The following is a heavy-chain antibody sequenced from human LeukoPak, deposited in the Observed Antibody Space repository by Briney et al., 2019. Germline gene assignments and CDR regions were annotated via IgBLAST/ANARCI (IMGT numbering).Heavy chain of an antibody. V-gene: IGHV4-61*02. CDR1: NGSISSDTYF. CDR2: MPSSGIS. J-gene: IGHJ5*02. Sequence: PSQTLSLTCTVSNGSISSDTYFWSWIRQPAGTGLEWIGRMPSSGISTYSPSLKSRVTISIDTSRNQFSMNLNSVTAADTAVYYCAKGAGPPWFDPWGQGTLVTVSS. CDR3: AKGAGPPWFDP. D-gene: IGHD6-19*01.